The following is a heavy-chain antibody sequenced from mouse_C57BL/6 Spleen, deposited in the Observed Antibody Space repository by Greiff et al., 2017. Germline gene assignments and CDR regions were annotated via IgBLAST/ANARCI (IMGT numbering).Heavy chain of an antibody. D-gene: IGHD2-3*01. V-gene: IGHV1-53*01. CDR1: GYTFTSYW. Sequence: QVQLQQPGTELVKPGASVKLSCKASGYTFTSYWMHWVKQRPGQGLEWIGNINPSNGGTNYNEKFKSKATLTVEKSSSTAYMQLSSLTSEDSAVYCCAKEDQWLLQDYWGQGTTLTVSS. CDR2: INPSNGGT. J-gene: IGHJ2*01. CDR3: AKEDQWLLQDY.